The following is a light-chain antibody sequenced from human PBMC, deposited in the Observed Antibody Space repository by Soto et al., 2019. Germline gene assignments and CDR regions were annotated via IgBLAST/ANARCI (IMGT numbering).Light chain of an antibody. J-gene: IGKJ1*01. CDR2: DAS. CDR1: QSVLYDSNNKNY. Sequence: MTHSPDAVSVSLGERATITCKSSQSVLYDSNNKNYLAWYQQKPGKAPKLLIYDASSLESGVPPRFSGSGSGTEFTLTISSLQPDDVATYYCQQYNSYFQTLAQGTKADIK. CDR3: QQYNSYFQT. V-gene: IGKV1-5*01.